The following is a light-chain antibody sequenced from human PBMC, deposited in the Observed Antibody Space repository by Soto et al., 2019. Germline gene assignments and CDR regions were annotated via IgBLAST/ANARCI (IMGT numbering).Light chain of an antibody. J-gene: IGKJ5*01. V-gene: IGKV3-20*01. CDR3: QQYGSSPT. Sequence: IVLTQSPGTLSLSPGERATLSCRASQSVSSSYLAWYQQKPCQAPRLLIYGASSRATGIPDRFSGSGSGTDFTLTISRLEPEDFAVYYCQQYGSSPTFGQGTRLEI. CDR2: GAS. CDR1: QSVSSSY.